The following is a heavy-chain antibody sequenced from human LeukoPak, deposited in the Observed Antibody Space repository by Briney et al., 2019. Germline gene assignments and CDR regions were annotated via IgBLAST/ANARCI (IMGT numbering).Heavy chain of an antibody. Sequence: GGSLRLSCAASGFTFSSYSMNWVRQAPGKGLEWVSYISSSSSTIYYADSVKGRFTISRDNAKNSLYLQMNSLRAEDTAVYYCARDSPRAFDIWGQGTMVTVSS. CDR1: GFTFSSYS. J-gene: IGHJ3*02. CDR3: ARDSPRAFDI. CDR2: ISSSSSTI. V-gene: IGHV3-48*01.